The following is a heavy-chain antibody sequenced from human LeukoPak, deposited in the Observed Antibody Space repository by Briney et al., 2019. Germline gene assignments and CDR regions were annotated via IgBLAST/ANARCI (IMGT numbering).Heavy chain of an antibody. CDR1: GGSFSGYY. J-gene: IGHJ4*02. CDR3: ARMTGSRGTTTYYFDY. CDR2: INHSGST. D-gene: IGHD2/OR15-2a*01. V-gene: IGHV4-34*01. Sequence: SETLSLTCAVYGGSFSGYYWSWIRQPPGKGLEWIGEINHSGSTNYNPSLKSRVTISVDTSKNQLSLKLNSVNAADTAVYYCARMTGSRGTTTYYFDYWGQGTLVTVSS.